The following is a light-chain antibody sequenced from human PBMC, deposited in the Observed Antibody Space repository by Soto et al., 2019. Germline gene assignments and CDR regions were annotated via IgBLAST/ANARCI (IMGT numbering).Light chain of an antibody. CDR1: QTVRNNY. CDR2: DVS. J-gene: IGKJ3*01. V-gene: IGKV3-11*01. Sequence: EIVLTQSPGTLSLSPGERATLSCRASQTVRNNYLAWYQQKPGQAPRLLIYDVSNRATGTPARFSGSGSGTDFTLSISSLEPEDFAVYYCQQRSNRPRFTFGPGTKVDI. CDR3: QQRSNRPRFT.